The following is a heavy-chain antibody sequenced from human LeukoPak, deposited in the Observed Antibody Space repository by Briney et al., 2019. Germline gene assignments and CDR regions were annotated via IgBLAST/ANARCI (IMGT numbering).Heavy chain of an antibody. J-gene: IGHJ3*02. Sequence: SETLSLTCTVSGDSITSGSYYWAWIRQHPGKGLEWIGYIYYTGGTHYNPSLESRLTISVDTSENHFSLKLSSVTAADTAIYFCARAPGAFDIWGQGTMVTVSS. V-gene: IGHV4-31*03. CDR1: GDSITSGSYY. CDR2: IYYTGGT. CDR3: ARAPGAFDI.